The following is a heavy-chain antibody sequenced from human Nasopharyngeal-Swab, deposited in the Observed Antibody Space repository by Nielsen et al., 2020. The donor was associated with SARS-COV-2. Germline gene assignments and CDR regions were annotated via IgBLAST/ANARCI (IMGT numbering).Heavy chain of an antibody. V-gene: IGHV4-34*01. CDR1: GESFSGHF. D-gene: IGHD4-17*01. Sequence: SETLSLTCAVNGESFSGHFWTWIRQTPGKGLEWIGYFYHSGSTYYNPSLKGRVTISVDRSKNQFSLKLTSVTAADTAVYYCATSDFGDTLGYYYYGMDVWGQGTTVTVSS. CDR3: ATSDFGDTLGYYYYGMDV. CDR2: FYHSGST. J-gene: IGHJ6*02.